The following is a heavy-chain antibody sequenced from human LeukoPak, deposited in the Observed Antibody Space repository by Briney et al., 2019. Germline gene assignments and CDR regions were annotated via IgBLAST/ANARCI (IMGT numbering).Heavy chain of an antibody. CDR3: ARFISLGA. V-gene: IGHV3-7*01. D-gene: IGHD3-16*01. J-gene: IGHJ5*02. CDR1: GFTFNSYW. CDR2: IKKDGSGK. Sequence: GGSLRLSCAASGFTFNSYWMSWVRQAPGKGLEWVANIKKDGSGKNYVDSVKGRFTISRDNAKNSLYLQMDSLRAEDTAAYYCARFISLGAWGQGTLVTVSS.